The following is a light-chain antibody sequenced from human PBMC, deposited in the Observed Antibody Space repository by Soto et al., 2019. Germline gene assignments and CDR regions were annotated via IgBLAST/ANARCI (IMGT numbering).Light chain of an antibody. V-gene: IGKV3-11*01. CDR3: QQHSDWPPEIT. J-gene: IGKJ5*01. Sequence: EIVLTQSPATLSLSPGERATLSCRASQTVGASLAWYQQKSGQAPRLLIHDASNRAAGIPARFSGRGSGTDFTLTISSLEPEDFAVYYCQQHSDWPPEITFGQGTRLEIK. CDR2: DAS. CDR1: QTVGAS.